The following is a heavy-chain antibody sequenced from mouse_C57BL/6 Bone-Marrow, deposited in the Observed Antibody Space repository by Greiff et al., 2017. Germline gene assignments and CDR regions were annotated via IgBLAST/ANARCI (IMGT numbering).Heavy chain of an antibody. CDR3: ARPYYSNYWYFDV. CDR1: GYTFTSYW. CDR2: IDPNSGST. V-gene: IGHV1-62-3*01. D-gene: IGHD2-5*01. Sequence: QVQLQQPGAELVKPGASVKLSCKASGYTFTSYWMHWVKQRPGRGLEWIGRIDPNSGSTNYNEKFKSKATLTVDTSSSTAYMQLSSLTSEDSAVYYCARPYYSNYWYFDVWGTGTTVTVSS. J-gene: IGHJ1*03.